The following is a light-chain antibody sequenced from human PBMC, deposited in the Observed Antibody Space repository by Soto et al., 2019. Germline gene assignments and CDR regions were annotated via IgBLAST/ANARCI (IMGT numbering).Light chain of an antibody. CDR2: DVS. Sequence: DIQMTQSPSSLSASVGDTVTITCQASQDINKFLNWYQQKPGKAPKLLIYDVSNLETGVPSRFSGSGSETHFTLTINSLQPEDIATYYCQQSYSTPRTFGQGTKVDIK. CDR3: QQSYSTPRT. J-gene: IGKJ1*01. V-gene: IGKV1-33*01. CDR1: QDINKF.